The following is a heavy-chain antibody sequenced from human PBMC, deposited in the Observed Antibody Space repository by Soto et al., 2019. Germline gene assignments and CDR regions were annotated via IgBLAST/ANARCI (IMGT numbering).Heavy chain of an antibody. V-gene: IGHV4-31*03. CDR3: ARGGGCSGGSCLNWFDP. J-gene: IGHJ5*02. CDR1: GGSISSGGYY. Sequence: QVQLQESGPGLVKPSQTLSLTCTVSGGSISSGGYYWSWIRQHPGKGLEWIGYIYYSGSTYYNPSLKSRVTISVDTSKNQFSLKLSSVTAADTAVYYCARGGGCSGGSCLNWFDPWGQGTLVTVSS. CDR2: IYYSGST. D-gene: IGHD2-15*01.